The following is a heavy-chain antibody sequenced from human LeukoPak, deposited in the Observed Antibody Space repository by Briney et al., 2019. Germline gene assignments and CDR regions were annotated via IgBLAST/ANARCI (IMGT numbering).Heavy chain of an antibody. Sequence: GGSLRLSCAASGLTFRTYSMNWVRQAPGKGLEWVSYISSSGSTIYYADSVKGRFTISRDNAKNSLYLQMNSLRAEDTAVYYCAELGITMIGGVWGKGTTVTISS. CDR3: AELGITMIGGV. CDR1: GLTFRTYS. J-gene: IGHJ6*04. D-gene: IGHD3-10*02. V-gene: IGHV3-48*04. CDR2: ISSSGSTI.